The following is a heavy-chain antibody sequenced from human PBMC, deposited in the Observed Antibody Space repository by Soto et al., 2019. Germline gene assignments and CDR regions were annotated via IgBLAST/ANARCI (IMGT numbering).Heavy chain of an antibody. CDR3: AKYSSSWYDNDAFDI. V-gene: IGHV3-30-3*02. CDR2: ISYDGSNE. D-gene: IGHD6-13*01. CDR1: GFTFSSYA. J-gene: IGHJ3*02. Sequence: QVQLVESGGGVVQPGRSLRLSCAASGFTFSSYAMHWVRQAPGKGLEWVAVISYDGSNEYYADSVKGRFTVSRDNSKNTLYLQMDNLRPEDTAVYYCAKYSSSWYDNDAFDIWGQGTRVTVSS.